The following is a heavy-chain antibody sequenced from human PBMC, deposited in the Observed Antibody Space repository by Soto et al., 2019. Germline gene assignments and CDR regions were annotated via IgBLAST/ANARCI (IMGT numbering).Heavy chain of an antibody. D-gene: IGHD6-19*01. CDR2: ISGSGGST. V-gene: IGHV3-23*01. Sequence: PGGSLRLSCAASGFTFSSYAMSWVRQAPGKGLEWVSAISGSGGSTYYADSVKGRFTISRDNSKNTLYLQMNSLRAEDTAVYYCAKRSRSSGWSPGPEPFDYWGQGTLVTVSS. J-gene: IGHJ4*02. CDR3: AKRSRSSGWSPGPEPFDY. CDR1: GFTFSSYA.